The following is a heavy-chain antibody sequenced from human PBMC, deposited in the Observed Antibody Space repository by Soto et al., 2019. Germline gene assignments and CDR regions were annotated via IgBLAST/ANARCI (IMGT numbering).Heavy chain of an antibody. CDR1: GGSISSYY. J-gene: IGHJ4*02. CDR3: ARVDDYVWGSYRYTRYYFDY. Sequence: SETLSLTCTVSGGSISSYYWSWIRQPAGKGLEWIGRIYTSGSTNYNPSLKSRVTMSVDTSKNQFSLKLSSVTAADTAVYYCARVDDYVWGSYRYTRYYFDYWGQGTTVTVSS. CDR2: IYTSGST. D-gene: IGHD3-16*02. V-gene: IGHV4-4*07.